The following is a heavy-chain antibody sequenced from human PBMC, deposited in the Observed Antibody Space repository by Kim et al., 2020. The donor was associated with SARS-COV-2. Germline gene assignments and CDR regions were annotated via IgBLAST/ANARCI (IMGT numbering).Heavy chain of an antibody. CDR1: GGSISSSSYY. D-gene: IGHD5-18*01. J-gene: IGHJ4*02. V-gene: IGHV4-39*01. CDR2: IYYSGST. CDR3: AARFIRYSYGLFDY. Sequence: SETLSLTCTVSGGSISSSSYYWGWIRQPPGKGLEWIGSIYYSGSTYYNPSLKSRVTISVDTSKNQFSLKLSSVTAADTAVYYCAARFIRYSYGLFDYWGQGTLVTVSS.